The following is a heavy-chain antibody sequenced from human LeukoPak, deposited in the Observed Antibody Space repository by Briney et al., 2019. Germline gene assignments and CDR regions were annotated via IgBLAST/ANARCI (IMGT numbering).Heavy chain of an antibody. CDR1: GFTLSSIY. Sequence: VGSLRLSCVPSGFTLSSIYMSWVRQSPERRLQWVSIYRDGSAYYAYSVNGRFTISRDNSKNTLYLQMNSLRAEDTAVYYCARDTPYYDFWSGYHQEYWGQGTLVTVSS. V-gene: IGHV3-53*05. J-gene: IGHJ4*02. CDR3: ARDTPYYDFWSGYHQEY. D-gene: IGHD3-3*01. CDR2: IYRDGSA.